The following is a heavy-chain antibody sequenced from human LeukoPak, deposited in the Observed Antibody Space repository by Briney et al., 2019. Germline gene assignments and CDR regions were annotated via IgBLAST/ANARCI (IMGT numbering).Heavy chain of an antibody. CDR2: LSYDGSNK. CDR1: GFTFSSYG. Sequence: GGSLRLSCAASGFTFSSYGMHWVRQAPGKGLEWVAVLSYDGSNKYYADSVKGRFTISRDNSKNTLYLQMNSLRAEDTAVYYCAKSVDGYNPDFDYWGQGTLVTVSS. J-gene: IGHJ4*02. V-gene: IGHV3-30*18. D-gene: IGHD5-24*01. CDR3: AKSVDGYNPDFDY.